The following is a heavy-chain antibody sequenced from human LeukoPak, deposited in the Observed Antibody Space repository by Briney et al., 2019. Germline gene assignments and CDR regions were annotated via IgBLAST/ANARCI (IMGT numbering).Heavy chain of an antibody. CDR3: ARDVPMRAAHTFDY. Sequence: GGSLRLSCAASGFTLSSYTMNWVRQAPGKGLEWVSSISSSKSYIYYADSVRGRFTISRDNAKNSLYLQMNSLRAEDTAVYYCARDVPMRAAHTFDYWGQGTLVTVSS. V-gene: IGHV3-21*01. CDR2: ISSSKSYI. CDR1: GFTLSSYT. J-gene: IGHJ4*02. D-gene: IGHD6-25*01.